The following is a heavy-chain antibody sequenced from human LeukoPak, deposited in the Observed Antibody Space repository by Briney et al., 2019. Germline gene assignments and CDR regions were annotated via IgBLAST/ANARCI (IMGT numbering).Heavy chain of an antibody. D-gene: IGHD4-23*01. CDR3: ARDMSTRVTPISYAFDV. CDR2: IDPDNGDT. V-gene: IGHV1-3*01. Sequence: EASVKVSCKASGYTFKTYALHWLRQAPGQRLECMGWIDPDNGDTKYSQRFQDRITMTRDTSTTTVYMELSSLRSEDTAVYYCARDMSTRVTPISYAFDVWGQGTMVTVSS. CDR1: GYTFKTYA. J-gene: IGHJ3*01.